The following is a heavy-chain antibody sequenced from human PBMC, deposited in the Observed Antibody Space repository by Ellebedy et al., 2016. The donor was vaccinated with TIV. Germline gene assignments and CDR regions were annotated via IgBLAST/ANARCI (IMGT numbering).Heavy chain of an antibody. CDR3: ARRPRADADLAPDNWLDS. V-gene: IGHV4-59*08. J-gene: IGHJ5*01. D-gene: IGHD3-16*01. CDR2: VSYSGST. CDR1: GASVKNYF. Sequence: SETLSLXXGVSGASVKNYFWNWIRQPPGKGLEWIGHVSYSGSTNYNPSLKSRVTISVDTSNNQFSLKVRSVTADDTAVYYCARRPRADADLAPDNWLDSWGQGSLVTVSS.